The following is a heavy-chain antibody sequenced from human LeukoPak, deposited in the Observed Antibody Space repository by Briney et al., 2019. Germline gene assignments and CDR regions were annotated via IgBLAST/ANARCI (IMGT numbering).Heavy chain of an antibody. Sequence: PGGSLRLSCSASGFSFSPYPMNWVRQAPGKGLEWVSAISGSGSTYYADFVKGRFTISRDNSKNTLYLQMNSLRAEDTAVYYCAKDIPISGSYFHWGQGTLVTVSS. D-gene: IGHD1-26*01. CDR3: AKDIPISGSYFH. V-gene: IGHV3-23*01. J-gene: IGHJ4*02. CDR1: GFSFSPYP. CDR2: ISGSGST.